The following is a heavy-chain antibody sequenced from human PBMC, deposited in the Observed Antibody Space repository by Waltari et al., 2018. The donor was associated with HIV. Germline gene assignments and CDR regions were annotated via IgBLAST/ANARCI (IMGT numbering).Heavy chain of an antibody. V-gene: IGHV4-39*01. CDR2: IYYSGST. Sequence: QLQLQESGPGLVKPSETLSLTCTVPGGSISSSSYYWGWIRQPPGKGLEWIGSIYYSGSTYYNPSLKSRVTISVDTSKNQFSLKLSSVTAADTAVYYCARHEDPAMNAFDIWGQGTMVTVSS. CDR1: GGSISSSSYY. CDR3: ARHEDPAMNAFDI. J-gene: IGHJ3*02. D-gene: IGHD5-18*01.